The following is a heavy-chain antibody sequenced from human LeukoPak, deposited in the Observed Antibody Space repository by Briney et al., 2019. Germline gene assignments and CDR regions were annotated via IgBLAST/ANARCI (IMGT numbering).Heavy chain of an antibody. CDR1: GGSFSGYY. CDR2: ISGSGGST. V-gene: IGHV3-23*01. D-gene: IGHD4-17*01. CDR3: ANLDYGDHLVQHDY. Sequence: ETLSLTCAVYGGSFSGYYWSWVRQAPGKGLEWVSAISGSGGSTYYADSVKGRFTISRDNSKNTLYLQMNSLRAEDTAVYYCANLDYGDHLVQHDYWGQGTLVTVSS. J-gene: IGHJ4*02.